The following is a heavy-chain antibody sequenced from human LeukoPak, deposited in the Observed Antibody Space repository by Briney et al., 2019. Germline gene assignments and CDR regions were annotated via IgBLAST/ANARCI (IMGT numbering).Heavy chain of an antibody. J-gene: IGHJ3*02. Sequence: PGGSLRLSCAVSGFTFSSYSINWVRQAPGKGLEWVSSISRSSSYIYHADSVKGRFTISRDNAKNSLYLQMNSLRAEDTAVYYCARVLYDFWSGYYPQDAFDIWGQGTMVTVSS. D-gene: IGHD3-3*01. CDR1: GFTFSSYS. V-gene: IGHV3-21*01. CDR3: ARVLYDFWSGYYPQDAFDI. CDR2: ISRSSSYI.